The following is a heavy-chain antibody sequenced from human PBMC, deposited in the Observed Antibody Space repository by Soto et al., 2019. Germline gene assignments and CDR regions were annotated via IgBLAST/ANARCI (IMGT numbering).Heavy chain of an antibody. CDR1: GFTFSSYS. V-gene: IGHV3-21*01. Sequence: EVQLVESGGGLVKPGGSLRLSCAASGFTFSSYSMNWVRQAPGKGLEWVSSISSSSSYIYYADSVKGRFTISRENAKNSLYLQMNSLRAEDTAVYYCAREDCTNGVCYLPEDYWGQGTLVTVSS. CDR3: AREDCTNGVCYLPEDY. CDR2: ISSSSSYI. D-gene: IGHD2-8*01. J-gene: IGHJ4*02.